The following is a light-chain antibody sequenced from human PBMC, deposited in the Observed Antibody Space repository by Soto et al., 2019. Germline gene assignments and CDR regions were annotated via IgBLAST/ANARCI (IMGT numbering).Light chain of an antibody. J-gene: IGKJ1*01. Sequence: DIRMTQSPSSLSASVGDRVTITCRASQVINNSLAWYQQKPGKAPRLLIYDTSTLQSGLPSRFSGSGSGTDFTLTISSLQPEDVAPYYCQQHVSTPWTFGQGTKVEIK. CDR3: QQHVSTPWT. CDR1: QVINNS. CDR2: DTS. V-gene: IGKV1-27*01.